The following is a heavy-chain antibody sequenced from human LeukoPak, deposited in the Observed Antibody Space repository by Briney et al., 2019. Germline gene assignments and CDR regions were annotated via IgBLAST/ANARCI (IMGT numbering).Heavy chain of an antibody. V-gene: IGHV1-8*03. Sequence: GASVKVSCKASGYTFTNYHINWVRQASGQGLEWMTWINPDTGDKGYARKFQDRVTITTDTSISTAYMELSSRSSEDTAVYFCARTTSMTASGYDYWGQGTLVTVSS. D-gene: IGHD2-21*02. J-gene: IGHJ4*02. CDR2: INPDTGDK. CDR1: GYTFTNYH. CDR3: ARTTSMTASGYDY.